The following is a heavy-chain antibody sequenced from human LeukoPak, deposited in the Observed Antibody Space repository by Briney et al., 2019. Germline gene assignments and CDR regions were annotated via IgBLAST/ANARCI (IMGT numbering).Heavy chain of an antibody. D-gene: IGHD6-13*01. CDR1: GFTFGSYD. J-gene: IGHJ4*02. Sequence: GGSLILSCAASGFTFGSYDTSWVRQAPGKGLEWVSSVTASGGNTYQADSVKGRVTISRDNSKNTLYLQMNGLRAEDTALYYCAKGGISTSGLDYWGQGTLVTVSS. CDR2: VTASGGNT. V-gene: IGHV3-23*01. CDR3: AKGGISTSGLDY.